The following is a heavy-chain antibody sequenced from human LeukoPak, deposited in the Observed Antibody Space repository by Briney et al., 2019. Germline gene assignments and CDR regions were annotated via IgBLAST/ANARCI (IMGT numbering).Heavy chain of an antibody. CDR2: IYYSGST. D-gene: IGHD3-22*01. Sequence: SQTLSLTCTVSGGSIRSGDYSWNWIRQHPGKGLEWIGYIYYSGSTYYNPSLTSRVTMSVDTSKNQFSLKLSSVTAADTAVYYCARGITMTWGQGTMVTVSS. CDR1: GGSIRSGDYS. CDR3: ARGITMT. V-gene: IGHV4-31*03. J-gene: IGHJ3*01.